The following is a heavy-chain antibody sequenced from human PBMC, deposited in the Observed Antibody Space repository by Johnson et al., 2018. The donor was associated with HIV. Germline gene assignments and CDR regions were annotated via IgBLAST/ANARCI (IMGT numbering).Heavy chain of an antibody. CDR2: ISWNSGNI. CDR1: GFTFDDYA. V-gene: IGHV3-9*01. J-gene: IGHJ3*02. D-gene: IGHD1-26*01. Sequence: VQLVESGGGLVQPGGSLRLSCAASGFTFDDYAMNWVRQAPGKGLEWVSNISWNSGNIGYADSVKGRFTISRDNSKNTLYLQMNSLRAEDTAVYYCARDRTGGSYPRAFDIWGQGTMVTVSS. CDR3: ARDRTGGSYPRAFDI.